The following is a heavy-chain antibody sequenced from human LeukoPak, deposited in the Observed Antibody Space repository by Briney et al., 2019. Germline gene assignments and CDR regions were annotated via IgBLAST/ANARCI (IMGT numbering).Heavy chain of an antibody. Sequence: PSETLSLTCTVSGGSISDISYYWGWICQPPGKGLEWIGSLDYKGNTFYNPALKSRLTISVDTSNNQFSRDFTSVTAAYTADHYSARLHGDYKWYFDLWGRGPLVPVSS. V-gene: IGHV4-39*01. D-gene: IGHD4-17*01. CDR3: ARLHGDYKWYFDL. J-gene: IGHJ2*01. CDR2: LDYKGNT. CDR1: GGSISDISYY.